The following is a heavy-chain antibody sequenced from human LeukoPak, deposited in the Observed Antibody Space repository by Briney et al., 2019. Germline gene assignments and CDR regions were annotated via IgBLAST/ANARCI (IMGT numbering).Heavy chain of an antibody. J-gene: IGHJ4*02. D-gene: IGHD1-7*01. V-gene: IGHV4-61*08. CDR1: GGSITNGDYY. Sequence: SSQTLSLTCTVSGGSITNGDYYWSWIRQPPGKGLEWIGYIYYSGSTNYNPSLKSRVTISVDTSKNQFSLKLSSVTAADTAVYYCARLITGTTSSPGSDYFDYWGQGTLVTVSS. CDR2: IYYSGST. CDR3: ARLITGTTSSPGSDYFDY.